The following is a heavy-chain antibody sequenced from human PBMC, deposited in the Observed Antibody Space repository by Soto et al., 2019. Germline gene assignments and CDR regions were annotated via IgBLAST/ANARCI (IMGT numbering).Heavy chain of an antibody. D-gene: IGHD1-1*01. V-gene: IGHV3-33*01. Sequence: QMQLVESGGGVVQPGTSLRLSCAASGFTFTDHAMYWGRQAPGKGLEWVAAIWYDGSGKYYLDSVKGRFTISRDNSKNTLSLQMNSLRAEDTAVYFCVRDQSGRRLPYYFYGMDVWGQGTTVTVSS. CDR1: GFTFTDHA. CDR2: IWYDGSGK. J-gene: IGHJ6*02. CDR3: VRDQSGRRLPYYFYGMDV.